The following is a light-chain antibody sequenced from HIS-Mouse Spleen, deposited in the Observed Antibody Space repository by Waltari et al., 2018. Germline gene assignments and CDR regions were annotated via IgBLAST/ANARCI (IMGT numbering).Light chain of an antibody. V-gene: IGKV1-5*03. CDR2: KAS. CDR3: QQYNSYSGGT. Sequence: DIQMTQSPSTLSASVGDRVTITCRASQSISSWLAWYQQKPGKAPKLRIYKASSLESGVPSRFSGSGSGTEFTLTISSLQPDDFATYYCQQYNSYSGGTFGQGTKVEIK. CDR1: QSISSW. J-gene: IGKJ1*01.